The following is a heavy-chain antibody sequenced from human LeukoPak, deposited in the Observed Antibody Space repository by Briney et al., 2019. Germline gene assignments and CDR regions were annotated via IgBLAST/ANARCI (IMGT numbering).Heavy chain of an antibody. CDR1: GYTFTSYG. CDR3: ARVRGSSWYRGYFDY. J-gene: IGHJ4*02. Sequence: ASVKVSCKASGYTFTSYGISWVRQAPGQGLEWMGSISAYNGNTNYAQKLQGRVTMTTDTSTSTAYMELRSLRSDDTAVYYCARVRGSSWYRGYFDYWGQGTLVTVSS. D-gene: IGHD6-13*01. V-gene: IGHV1-18*01. CDR2: ISAYNGNT.